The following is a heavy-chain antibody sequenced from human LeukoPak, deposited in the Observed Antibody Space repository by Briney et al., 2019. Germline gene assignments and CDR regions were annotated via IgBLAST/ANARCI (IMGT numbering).Heavy chain of an antibody. V-gene: IGHV3-23*01. CDR2: ISGSGGST. J-gene: IGHJ4*02. Sequence: GGSLRLSCAASGFTFSSYAMSWVRQAPGKGLEWVSAISGSGGSTYSADSVKGRFTISGDNSKNTLYLQMNSLRAEDTAVYYCAKDRDKWLRVLYFDFWGQGTLVTVSS. CDR3: AKDRDKWLRVLYFDF. D-gene: IGHD5-12*01. CDR1: GFTFSSYA.